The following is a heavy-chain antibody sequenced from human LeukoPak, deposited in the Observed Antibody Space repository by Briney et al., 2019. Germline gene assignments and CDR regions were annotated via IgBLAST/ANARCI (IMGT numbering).Heavy chain of an antibody. CDR1: GFTFSSYD. Sequence: PGGSLRLSCAASGFTFSSYDMHWVRQAPGKGLEWVAFIRYDGSNKYYPDSVKGRFTISRDNSKNTLYLQMNSLRAEDTAVYYCAKALGYCGGGSCYFDYWGQGTLVTVSS. CDR2: IRYDGSNK. D-gene: IGHD2-15*01. V-gene: IGHV3-30*02. J-gene: IGHJ4*02. CDR3: AKALGYCGGGSCYFDY.